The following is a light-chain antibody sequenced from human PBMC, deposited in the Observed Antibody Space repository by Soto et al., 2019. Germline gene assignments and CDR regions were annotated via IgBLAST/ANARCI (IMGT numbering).Light chain of an antibody. CDR2: WAS. CDR3: QQYYATPYT. Sequence: DIVMTQSPDSLAVSLGERATINCKSSQSVLYSSNNKNFLAWYQQRPGQPPKLLISWASTRESGVPDRFSGGGSGTDFTLTISSLQAEDVVFYYCQQYYATPYTFGQGTKLEI. V-gene: IGKV4-1*01. J-gene: IGKJ2*01. CDR1: QSVLYSSNNKNF.